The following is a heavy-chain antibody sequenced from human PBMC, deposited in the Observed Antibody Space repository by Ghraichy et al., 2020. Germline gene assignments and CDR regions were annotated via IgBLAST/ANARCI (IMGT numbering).Heavy chain of an antibody. V-gene: IGHV4-59*01. CDR3: ARAMRFHWYFDL. Sequence: SETLSLTCTVSGGSISSYYWSWLRQPPGKGLEWIGNIDFSGGSKYSPSLTSRVTISVDTSKNQFSLKLDSVTAADTAVYYCARAMRFHWYFDLWGRGSLVTGSS. CDR1: GGSISSYY. J-gene: IGHJ2*01. CDR2: IDFSGGS.